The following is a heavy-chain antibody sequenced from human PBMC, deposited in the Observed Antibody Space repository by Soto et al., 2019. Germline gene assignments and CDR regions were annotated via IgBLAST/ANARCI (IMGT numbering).Heavy chain of an antibody. CDR1: GFTFSGSW. D-gene: IGHD3-10*01. CDR3: ARGIFGSGTANDY. J-gene: IGHJ4*02. CDR2: INDDGSAT. Sequence: EVQLVESGGGLVQPVGSLRLSCAASGFTFSGSWMHWVRQAPGKGLIWVSRINDDGSATSYADFVKGRFTISRDNAKDTLFLQMNGLRAEDTAVYYCARGIFGSGTANDYWGQGTLVTVSS. V-gene: IGHV3-74*01.